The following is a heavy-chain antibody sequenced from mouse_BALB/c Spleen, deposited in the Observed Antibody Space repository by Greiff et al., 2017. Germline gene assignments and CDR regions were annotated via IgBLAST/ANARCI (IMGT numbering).Heavy chain of an antibody. J-gene: IGHJ4*01. CDR3: ARFGDAMDY. V-gene: IGHV1-54*01. CDR2: INPGSGGT. CDR1: GYAFTSYL. Sequence: VQLQQSGAELVRPGTSVKLSCKASGYAFTSYLIEWVKQRPGQGLEWIGLINPGSGGTNYNEKFKGKATLTADKSSSTAYMQLSSLTSDDSAVYCCARFGDAMDYWGQGTSVTGAS.